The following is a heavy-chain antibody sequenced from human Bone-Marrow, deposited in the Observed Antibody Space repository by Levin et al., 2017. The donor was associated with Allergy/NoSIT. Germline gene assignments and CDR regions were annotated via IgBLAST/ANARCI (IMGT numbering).Heavy chain of an antibody. CDR2: IIPIFGTA. Sequence: KISCKASGGTFSSYAISWVRQAPGQGLEWMGGIIPIFGTANYAQKFQGRVTITADESTSTAYMELSSLRSEDTAVYYCARGLTGYSSSTAHDYWGQGTLVTVSS. D-gene: IGHD6-13*01. V-gene: IGHV1-69*01. J-gene: IGHJ4*02. CDR1: GGTFSSYA. CDR3: ARGLTGYSSSTAHDY.